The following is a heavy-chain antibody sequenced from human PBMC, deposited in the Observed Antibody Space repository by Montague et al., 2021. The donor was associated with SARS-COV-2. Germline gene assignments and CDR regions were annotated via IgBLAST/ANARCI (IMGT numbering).Heavy chain of an antibody. V-gene: IGHV4-34*01. D-gene: IGHD2-2*01. J-gene: IGHJ6*03. CDR3: ARARQDVVVPALGIGAYYYYYYMDV. CDR1: GASFSGYY. Sequence: SETLSLTCAVYGASFSGYYWSWIRQPPGKGLEWIGEINHSGSTNYNPSLKSRVTISVDTSKNQFSLKLSSVTATDTAVYYCARARQDVVVPALGIGAYYYYYYMDVWGKGTPVTVSS. CDR2: INHSGST.